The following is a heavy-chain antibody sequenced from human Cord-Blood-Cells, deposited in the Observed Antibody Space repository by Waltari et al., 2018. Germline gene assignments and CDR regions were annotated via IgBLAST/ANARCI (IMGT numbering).Heavy chain of an antibody. V-gene: IGHV3-66*01. Sequence: EVQLVESGGGLVQPGGSLRLSCAASGFTVSSNYMSWVRQAPGKGVEWVSVIYSGGSTYYADSVKGRFTISTDNSKNTLYLQMNSLRAEDTAVYYCASYIVGATSHAFDIWGQGTMVTVSS. CDR2: IYSGGST. CDR3: ASYIVGATSHAFDI. D-gene: IGHD1-26*01. J-gene: IGHJ3*02. CDR1: GFTVSSNY.